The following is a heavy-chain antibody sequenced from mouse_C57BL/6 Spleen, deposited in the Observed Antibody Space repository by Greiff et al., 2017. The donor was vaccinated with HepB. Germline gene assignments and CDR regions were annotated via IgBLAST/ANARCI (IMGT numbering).Heavy chain of an antibody. D-gene: IGHD2-4*01. CDR3: AVMITTGYFDY. V-gene: IGHV1-52*01. CDR1: GYTFTSYW. J-gene: IGHJ2*01. CDR2: IDPSDSET. Sequence: VQLQQSGAELVRPGSSVKLSCKASGYTFTSYWMHWVKQRPIQGLEWIGNIDPSDSETHYNQKFKDKATLTVDKSSSTAYMQLSSLTSEDSAVYYCAVMITTGYFDYWGQGTTLTVSS.